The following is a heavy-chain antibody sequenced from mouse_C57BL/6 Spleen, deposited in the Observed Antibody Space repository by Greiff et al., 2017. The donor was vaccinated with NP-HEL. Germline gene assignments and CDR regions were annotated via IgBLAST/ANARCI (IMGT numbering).Heavy chain of an antibody. CDR3: ARQSSYYAMDY. D-gene: IGHD1-1*01. J-gene: IGHJ4*01. CDR1: GYTFTSYW. Sequence: VQLQQPGAELVKPGASVKMSCKASGYTFTSYWITWVKQRPGQGLEWIGDIYPGSGSTNYNEKFKSKASLTVDTSSSTAYMQLSSLTSEDSAVYYCARQSSYYAMDYWGQGTSVTVSS. V-gene: IGHV1-55*01. CDR2: IYPGSGST.